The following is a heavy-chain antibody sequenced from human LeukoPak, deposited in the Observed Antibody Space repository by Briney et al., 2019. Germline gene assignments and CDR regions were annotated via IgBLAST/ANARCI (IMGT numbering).Heavy chain of an antibody. J-gene: IGHJ6*03. Sequence: GASVKVSCKVSGYTLTELSLHWVRQAPGKGLEWMGGFDPEDGKTIYAQKFQGRVTMTEDTSTDTAYMELSSLRSEDTAVYYCATKRITIFSAYYYYMDVWGKGTTVTVSS. CDR1: GYTLTELS. V-gene: IGHV1-24*01. CDR2: FDPEDGKT. CDR3: ATKRITIFSAYYYYMDV. D-gene: IGHD3-9*01.